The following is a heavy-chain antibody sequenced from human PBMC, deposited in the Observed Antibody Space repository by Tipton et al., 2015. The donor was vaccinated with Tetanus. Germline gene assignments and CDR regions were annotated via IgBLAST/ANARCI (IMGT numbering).Heavy chain of an antibody. CDR3: ARAFSVIVVVIRAPAYGMDV. J-gene: IGHJ6*02. CDR1: GGSISSYY. CDR2: IYTSGST. Sequence: TLSLTCTVSGGSISSYYWSWIRQPAGKGLEWIGRIYTSGSTNYNPSLKSRVTMSVDTSKNQFSLKLSSVTAADTAVYYCARAFSVIVVVIRAPAYGMDVWGQGTTVTVSS. D-gene: IGHD3-22*01. V-gene: IGHV4-4*07.